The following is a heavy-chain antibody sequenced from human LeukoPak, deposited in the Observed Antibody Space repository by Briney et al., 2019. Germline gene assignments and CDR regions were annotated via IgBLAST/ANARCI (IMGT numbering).Heavy chain of an antibody. J-gene: IGHJ4*02. D-gene: IGHD6-13*01. CDR2: IIPIFGTA. CDR1: GGTFSSYA. CDR3: ARETRIAAACLEY. Sequence: SVKVSCKASGGTFSSYAISWVRQAPRQGLEWMGGIIPIFGTANYAQKFQGRVTITADKSTSTAYMELSSLRSEDTAVYYCARETRIAAACLEYWGQGTLVTVSS. V-gene: IGHV1-69*06.